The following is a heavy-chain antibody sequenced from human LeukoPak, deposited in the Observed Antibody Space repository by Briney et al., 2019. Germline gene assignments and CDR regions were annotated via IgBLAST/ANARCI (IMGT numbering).Heavy chain of an antibody. Sequence: SQTLSLTCTVSGGSISSGSYYWSWIRQPAGKGLEWIGRIYTSGSTYYNSALKSRATISVDTSNNQFSLKLSPVTAADTAVYYCARDMPFEDYMDVWGKGTTVTVSS. J-gene: IGHJ6*03. D-gene: IGHD2-2*01. CDR3: ARDMPFEDYMDV. CDR2: IYTSGST. CDR1: GGSISSGSYY. V-gene: IGHV4-61*02.